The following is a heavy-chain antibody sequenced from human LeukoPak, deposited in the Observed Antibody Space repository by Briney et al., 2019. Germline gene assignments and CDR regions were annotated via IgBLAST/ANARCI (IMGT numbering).Heavy chain of an antibody. Sequence: SVKVSCKASGGTFSSYAISWVRQAPGQGLEWMGRIIPILGIANYAQKFQGRVTITADKSTSTAYMELSSLRSEDTAVYYCARDLLGWRGKYFDPWGQGTLVTVSS. CDR3: ARDLLGWRGKYFDP. CDR2: IIPILGIA. CDR1: GGTFSSYA. D-gene: IGHD2-15*01. V-gene: IGHV1-69*04. J-gene: IGHJ5*02.